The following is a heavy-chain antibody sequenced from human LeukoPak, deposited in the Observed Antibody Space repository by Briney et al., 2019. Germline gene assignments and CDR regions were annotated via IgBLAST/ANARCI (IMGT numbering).Heavy chain of an antibody. CDR1: GFTFSSYA. V-gene: IGHV3-30*04. CDR2: VSYDGSNK. J-gene: IGHJ4*02. Sequence: GGSLRLSCVASGFTFSSYAMHWVRQAPGKGVEWVAVVSYDGSNKYYADSMKGRFTISRDNAKNTLFLQMNSLRPEDTAVYYCARDQRGYSYVSGDYWGQGTLVTVSS. D-gene: IGHD5-18*01. CDR3: ARDQRGYSYVSGDY.